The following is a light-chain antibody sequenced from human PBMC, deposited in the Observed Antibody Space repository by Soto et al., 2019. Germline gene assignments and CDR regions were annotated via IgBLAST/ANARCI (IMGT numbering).Light chain of an antibody. CDR3: NSYTSSSTFV. CDR1: SSDVDGYNY. V-gene: IGLV2-14*01. CDR2: EVS. Sequence: QSALTQPASVSGSPGQSITISCTGTSSDVDGYNYVSWYQQHPGKAPKLMIYEVSNRPSGVSNRFSGSRSVNTASLTISGLQAEDEAEYYCNSYTSSSTFVFGTGTKLTVL. J-gene: IGLJ1*01.